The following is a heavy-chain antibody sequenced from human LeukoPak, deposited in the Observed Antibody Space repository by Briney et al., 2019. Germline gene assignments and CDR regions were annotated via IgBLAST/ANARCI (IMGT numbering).Heavy chain of an antibody. Sequence: SQTLSLTCTVSGGSISSGGYYWSWIRQHPGKGLEWIGYMYFSGITSDNPSLKSRVTTSVDTSKNQFSLKLRSVTAADTAVYYCARDRYSSSSYFDYWGQGTLVTVSS. CDR1: GGSISSGGYY. CDR3: ARDRYSSSSYFDY. D-gene: IGHD6-6*01. J-gene: IGHJ4*02. CDR2: MYFSGIT. V-gene: IGHV4-31*03.